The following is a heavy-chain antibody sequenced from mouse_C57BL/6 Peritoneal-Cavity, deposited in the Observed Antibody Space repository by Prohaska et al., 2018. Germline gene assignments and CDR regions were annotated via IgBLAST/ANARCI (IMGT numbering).Heavy chain of an antibody. Sequence: RPGSSVKLSCKASGYTFTSYWMYWVKQRPGQGLEWIGNIYPSDSETHYNQKFKDKATLTVDKSSSTAYMQLSSLTSEDSAVYYCARDYDFDYWGQGTTLTVSS. CDR2: IYPSDSET. CDR3: ARDYDFDY. J-gene: IGHJ2*01. D-gene: IGHD1-1*01. CDR1: GYTFTSYW. V-gene: IGHV1-61*01.